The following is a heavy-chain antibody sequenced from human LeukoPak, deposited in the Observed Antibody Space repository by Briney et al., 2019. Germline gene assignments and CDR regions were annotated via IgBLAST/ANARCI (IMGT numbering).Heavy chain of an antibody. J-gene: IGHJ4*02. CDR3: ATNWHCDY. V-gene: IGHV3-23*01. Sequence: GGSLRLSCAASGFTFSSYAMTWVRQAPGKGLEWVSVISNSGGNTYYADSVKGRFTISRDNSKNTLYLQMNSLRAEDTAVYYCATNWHCDYWGQGTLVTVSS. CDR1: GFTFSSYA. CDR2: ISNSGGNT.